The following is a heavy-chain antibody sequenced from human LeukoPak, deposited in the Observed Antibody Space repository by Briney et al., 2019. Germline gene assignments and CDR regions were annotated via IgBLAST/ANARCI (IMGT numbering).Heavy chain of an antibody. CDR3: AENIVGATREAFFGY. CDR2: ISGSGGST. Sequence: GGSLRLSCAASGFTFSSYGIHWVRQAPGKGLEWVSAISGSGGSTYYADSVKGRFTISRDNSKNTLYLQMNSLRAEDTAVYYCAENIVGATREAFFGYWGQGTLVTVSS. D-gene: IGHD1-26*01. V-gene: IGHV3-23*01. CDR1: GFTFSSYG. J-gene: IGHJ4*02.